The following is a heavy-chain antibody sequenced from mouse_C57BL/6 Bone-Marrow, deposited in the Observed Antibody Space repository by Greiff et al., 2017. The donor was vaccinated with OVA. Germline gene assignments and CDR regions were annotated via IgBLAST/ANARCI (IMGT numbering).Heavy chain of an antibody. CDR1: GYTFTGYW. CDR3: AREDYYGSRYYYAMDY. V-gene: IGHV1-9*01. J-gene: IGHJ4*01. Sequence: QVQLKQSGAELMKPGASVKLSCKATGYTFTGYWIEWVKQRPGHGLEWIGEILPGSGSTNYNEKFKGKATFTADTSSNTAYMQLSSLTTEDSAIYYCAREDYYGSRYYYAMDYWGQGTSVTVSS. CDR2: ILPGSGST. D-gene: IGHD1-1*01.